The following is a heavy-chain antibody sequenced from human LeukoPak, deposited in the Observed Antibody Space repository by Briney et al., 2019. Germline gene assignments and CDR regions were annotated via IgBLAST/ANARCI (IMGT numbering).Heavy chain of an antibody. CDR1: GYTFTSYD. V-gene: IGHV1-8*03. J-gene: IGHJ4*02. Sequence: ASVKVSCKASGYTFTSYDINWVRQATGQGLEWMGWMNPNSGNTGCAQKFQGRVTITRNTSISTAYMELSSLRSEDTAVYYCARAGLGRRSRSIFGVVIIPLPSYFDYWGQGTLVTVSS. CDR2: MNPNSGNT. CDR3: ARAGLGRRSRSIFGVVIIPLPSYFDY. D-gene: IGHD3-3*01.